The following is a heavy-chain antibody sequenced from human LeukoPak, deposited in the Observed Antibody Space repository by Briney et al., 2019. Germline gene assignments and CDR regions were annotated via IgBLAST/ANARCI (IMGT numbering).Heavy chain of an antibody. CDR2: ISSSGSTR. J-gene: IGHJ4*02. Sequence: GGSLRLSCAASGFTFSSYEINWVRQAPGKGLEWVSYISSSGSTRYYADSVKGRFTISRDNAKNSLYLQINSLRAEDTAVCYCARASITMARGELVFYFDYWGQGTLVTVSS. CDR3: ARASITMARGELVFYFDY. CDR1: GFTFSSYE. D-gene: IGHD3-10*01. V-gene: IGHV3-48*03.